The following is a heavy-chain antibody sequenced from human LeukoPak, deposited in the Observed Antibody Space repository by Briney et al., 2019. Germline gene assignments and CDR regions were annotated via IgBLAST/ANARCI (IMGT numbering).Heavy chain of an antibody. CDR2: IKSKTDGGTT. Sequence: GGSLRLSCAASGFNFSGYGMHWVRQPPGKGLEWVGRIKSKTDGGTTDYAAPVKGRFTISRDDSKNTLYLQMNSLKTEDTAVYYCTTFYDFWSGYYYYYMDVWGKGTTVTVSS. V-gene: IGHV3-15*01. D-gene: IGHD3-3*01. CDR3: TTFYDFWSGYYYYYMDV. CDR1: GFNFSGYG. J-gene: IGHJ6*03.